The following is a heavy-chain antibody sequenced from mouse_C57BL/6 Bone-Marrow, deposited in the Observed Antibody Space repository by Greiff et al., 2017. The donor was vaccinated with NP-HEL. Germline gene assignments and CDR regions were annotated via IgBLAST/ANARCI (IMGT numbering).Heavy chain of an antibody. CDR3: ARSRYGYGAMDY. D-gene: IGHD2-2*01. J-gene: IGHJ4*01. CDR2: IYPGSGST. Sequence: QVQLQQPGAELVKPGASVKMSCKASGYTFTSYWITWVKQRPGQGLEWIGDIYPGSGSTNYNEKFKSKATLTVDTSSSTAYMQLSSLTSEDSAVYYCARSRYGYGAMDYWGQGTSVTVSS. V-gene: IGHV1-55*01. CDR1: GYTFTSYW.